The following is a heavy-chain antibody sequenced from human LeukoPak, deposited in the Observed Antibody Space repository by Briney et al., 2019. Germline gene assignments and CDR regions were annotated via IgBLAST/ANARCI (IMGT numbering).Heavy chain of an antibody. V-gene: IGHV3-23*01. CDR3: ARDMKGWLQTGDAFDI. J-gene: IGHJ3*02. D-gene: IGHD5-24*01. Sequence: GGSLRLSCAASGFTFSSYAMSWVRQAPGKGLEWVSAISGSGGSTYYADSVKGRFTISRDNAKNSLYLQMNSLRAEDTAVYYCARDMKGWLQTGDAFDIWGQGTMVTVSS. CDR1: GFTFSSYA. CDR2: ISGSGGST.